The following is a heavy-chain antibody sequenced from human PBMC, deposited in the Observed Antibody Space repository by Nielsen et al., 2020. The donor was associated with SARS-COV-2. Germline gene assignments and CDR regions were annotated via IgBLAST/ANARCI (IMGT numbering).Heavy chain of an antibody. CDR1: GGSMDSYYW. CDR2: IDWDDDK. D-gene: IGHD6-19*01. CDR3: ARSLYSSGLGKDY. Sequence: TLSLTCIVSGGSMDSYYWTWIRQPPGKALEWLARIDWDDDKYYSTSLKTRLTISKDTSKNQVVLTMTNMDPVDTATYYCARSLYSSGLGKDYWGQGTLVTVSS. J-gene: IGHJ4*02. V-gene: IGHV2-70*11.